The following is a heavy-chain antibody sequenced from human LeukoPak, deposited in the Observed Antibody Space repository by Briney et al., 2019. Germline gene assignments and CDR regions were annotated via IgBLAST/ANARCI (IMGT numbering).Heavy chain of an antibody. Sequence: GGSLRLSCAASGFTFSSYAMSWVRQAPGKGLEWVAVISYDGSNKYYADSVKGRFTISRDNSKNTLYLQMNSLRAEDTAVYYCARASYSSSLNPFVPWGQGTLVTVSS. V-gene: IGHV3-30-3*01. CDR1: GFTFSSYA. CDR2: ISYDGSNK. CDR3: ARASYSSSLNPFVP. J-gene: IGHJ5*02. D-gene: IGHD6-13*01.